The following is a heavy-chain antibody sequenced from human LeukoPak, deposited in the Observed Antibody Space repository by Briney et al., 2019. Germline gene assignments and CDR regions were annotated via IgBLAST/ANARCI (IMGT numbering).Heavy chain of an antibody. V-gene: IGHV3-21*01. J-gene: IGHJ6*02. CDR3: ARVVSSTLDYYYYGMGV. CDR2: ISSSSSYI. Sequence: GGSLRLSCAASGFTFSSYSMNWVRQAPGRGLEWVSSISSSSSYIYYADSVKGRFTISRDNAKNSLYLQMNSLRAEDTAVYYCARVVSSTLDYYYYGMGVWGQGTTVTVSS. CDR1: GFTFSSYS. D-gene: IGHD2-2*01.